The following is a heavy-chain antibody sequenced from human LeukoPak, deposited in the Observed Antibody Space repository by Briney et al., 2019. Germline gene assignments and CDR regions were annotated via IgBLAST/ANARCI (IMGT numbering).Heavy chain of an antibody. J-gene: IGHJ4*02. D-gene: IGHD2/OR15-2a*01. CDR1: GFTFSSYS. CDR3: AREPIWVDYLGYFDY. Sequence: QTGGSLRLSCAASGFTFSSYSMNWVRQAPGKGLEWVSYISSSSSTIYYADSVKGRFTISRDNAKNSLYLQMNSLRAEDTAVYYCAREPIWVDYLGYFDYWGQGTLVTVSS. CDR2: ISSSSSTI. V-gene: IGHV3-48*01.